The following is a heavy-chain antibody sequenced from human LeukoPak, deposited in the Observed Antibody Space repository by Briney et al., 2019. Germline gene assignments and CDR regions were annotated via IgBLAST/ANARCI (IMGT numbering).Heavy chain of an antibody. Sequence: GGSLRLSCAASGFTFSSYSMNWVRQAPGKGLEWVSSISSSSSYIYYADSVKGRFTISRDNAKNSLYLQMNSLRAEDTAVYYCARDSYGSGSSDYWGQGTLVTVSS. D-gene: IGHD3-10*01. J-gene: IGHJ4*02. V-gene: IGHV3-21*01. CDR1: GFTFSSYS. CDR2: ISSSSSYI. CDR3: ARDSYGSGSSDY.